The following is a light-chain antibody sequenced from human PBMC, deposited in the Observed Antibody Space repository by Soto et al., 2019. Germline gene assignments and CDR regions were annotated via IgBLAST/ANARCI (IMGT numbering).Light chain of an antibody. CDR1: SSDVGSYNY. CDR2: DVS. J-gene: IGLJ1*01. Sequence: QSALTQPASVSGSPGQSITISCTGTSSDVGSYNYVSWYQQHPGKAPKVMIYDVSNRPSGVSYRFSGSKSGNTASLTISGLQAEDEADYSCSSYTTSSTYVFGTGTKVTV. CDR3: SSYTTSSTYV. V-gene: IGLV2-14*01.